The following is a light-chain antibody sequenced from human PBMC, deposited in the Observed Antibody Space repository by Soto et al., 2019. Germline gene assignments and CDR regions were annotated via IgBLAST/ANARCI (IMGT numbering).Light chain of an antibody. V-gene: IGLV2-14*03. CDR2: DVS. Sequence: QSALTQPASVSGSPGQSITISCTGTSSDVGGYNYVSWFQHHPGKAPKLIIYDVSNRPSGVSNRFSGSKSGSTASLTISGLQAEDEADYYCNSYTSSSTWVFGGGTKLTVL. J-gene: IGLJ3*02. CDR1: SSDVGGYNY. CDR3: NSYTSSSTWV.